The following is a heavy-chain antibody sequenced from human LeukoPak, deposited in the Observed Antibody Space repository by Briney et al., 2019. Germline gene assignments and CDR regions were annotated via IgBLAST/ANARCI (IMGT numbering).Heavy chain of an antibody. D-gene: IGHD2-2*01. CDR1: GYTFTSYG. Sequence: ASVKVSCKASGYTFTSYGISWVRQAPGQGLEWMGWISADNGNTNYAQKLQGRVTMTTDTSTSTAYMELRSLRSDDTAVYYCARDPVRYCSSTSCPDFDYWGQRTLVTVSS. V-gene: IGHV1-18*01. CDR2: ISADNGNT. CDR3: ARDPVRYCSSTSCPDFDY. J-gene: IGHJ4*02.